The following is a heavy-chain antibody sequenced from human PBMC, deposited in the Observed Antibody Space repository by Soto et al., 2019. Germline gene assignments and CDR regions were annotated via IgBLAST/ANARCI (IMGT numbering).Heavy chain of an antibody. CDR3: ARHSLALRKNNWFDP. J-gene: IGHJ5*02. V-gene: IGHV4-39*01. Sequence: SETLSLTCPVSGDSIISSDFYWGWVRQPPGKGLEWIGSIFYLGSSYYNPSLKSRVTMSVDTSKNQFSLRLRSVTAADTALYFCARHSLALRKNNWFDPWGQGIMVTSPQ. D-gene: IGHD3-3*02. CDR2: IFYLGSS. CDR1: GDSIISSDFY.